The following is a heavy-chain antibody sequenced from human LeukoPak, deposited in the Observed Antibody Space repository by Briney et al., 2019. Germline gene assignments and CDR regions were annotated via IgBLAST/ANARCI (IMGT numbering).Heavy chain of an antibody. J-gene: IGHJ6*02. CDR2: IYYSGTT. V-gene: IGHV4-39*07. CDR3: AIRPLPLPGSREDYYYYGMDV. Sequence: SETLSLTCTVSGGSISSSSYYWGWIRQPPGKGLEWIGSIYYSGTTYYNPSLKSRVTISVDKSKNQFSLKLSSVTAADTAVYYCAIRPLPLPGSREDYYYYGMDVWGQGTTVTVSS. CDR1: GGSISSSSYY. D-gene: IGHD1-26*01.